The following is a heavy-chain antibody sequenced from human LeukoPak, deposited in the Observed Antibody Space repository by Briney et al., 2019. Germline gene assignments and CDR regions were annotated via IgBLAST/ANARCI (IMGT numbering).Heavy chain of an antibody. CDR1: GGTFSSYA. V-gene: IGHV1-2*06. J-gene: IGHJ3*02. D-gene: IGHD6-13*01. CDR3: AMYHGHSSSWYRDAFDI. CDR2: INPNSGGT. Sequence: GASVKVSCKASGGTFSSYAISWVRQAPGQGLEWMGRINPNSGGTNYAQKFQGRVTMTRDTSISTAYMELSRLRSDDTAVYYCAMYHGHSSSWYRDAFDIWGQGTMVTVSS.